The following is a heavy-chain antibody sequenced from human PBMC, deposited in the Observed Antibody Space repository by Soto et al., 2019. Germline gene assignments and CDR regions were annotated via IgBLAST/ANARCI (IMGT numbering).Heavy chain of an antibody. Sequence: GGSLRLSCAASGFTFSSFTMNWVRQAPGKGLEWVSSITSSSSTIHYADSVKGRFTISRDNAKNSLYLQMNSLRAEDTAVYYCLPWGPRITIFGVVTYASWGQGTLVTVSS. V-gene: IGHV3-48*01. D-gene: IGHD3-3*01. CDR2: ITSSSSTI. CDR3: LPWGPRITIFGVVTYAS. CDR1: GFTFSSFT. J-gene: IGHJ5*02.